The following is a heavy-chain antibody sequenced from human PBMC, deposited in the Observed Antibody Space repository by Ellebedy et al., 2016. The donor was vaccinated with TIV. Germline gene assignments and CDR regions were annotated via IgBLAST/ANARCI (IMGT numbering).Heavy chain of an antibody. CDR1: GFTFSSYA. Sequence: PGGSLRLSCAASGFTFSSYAMNWVRQAPGKGLEWISYIGSRSVIFRYADSVKGRFTISRDNAKNSLYLQVDSLRDEDTAVYYCARGGGSGTYYSFDYWGRGTLVTVSS. V-gene: IGHV3-48*02. J-gene: IGHJ4*02. CDR2: IGSRSVIF. D-gene: IGHD3-10*01. CDR3: ARGGGSGTYYSFDY.